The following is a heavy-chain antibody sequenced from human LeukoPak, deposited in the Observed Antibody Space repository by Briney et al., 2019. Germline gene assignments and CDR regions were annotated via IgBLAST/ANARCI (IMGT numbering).Heavy chain of an antibody. V-gene: IGHV5-51*01. CDR3: ARPRGYCSGGSCYFDY. CDR2: IYPGDSDT. D-gene: IGHD2-15*01. J-gene: IGHJ4*02. CDR1: GYSFTSYW. Sequence: GESLKISCKGSGYSFTSYWIGWVRQIPGKGLEWMGIIYPGDSDTRYSPSFQGQVTISADKSISTAYLQWSSLKASDTAMYYCARPRGYCSGGSCYFDYWGQGTLVTVSS.